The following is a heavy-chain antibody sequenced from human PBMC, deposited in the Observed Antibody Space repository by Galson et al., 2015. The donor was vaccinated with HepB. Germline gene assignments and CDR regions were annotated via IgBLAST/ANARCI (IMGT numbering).Heavy chain of an antibody. Sequence: SLRLSCAASGFTFGDYSMTWVRQAPGKGLEWVGFIRSNGYGGTAEYAASVRVRFTMSRDDSKRIAYLQMNSLKTEDTAVYYCSRIYIRYSGSYYGDAFEIWGQGTMATVSS. J-gene: IGHJ3*02. CDR1: GFTFGDYS. D-gene: IGHD1-26*01. CDR2: IRSNGYGGTA. V-gene: IGHV3-49*04. CDR3: SRIYIRYSGSYYGDAFEI.